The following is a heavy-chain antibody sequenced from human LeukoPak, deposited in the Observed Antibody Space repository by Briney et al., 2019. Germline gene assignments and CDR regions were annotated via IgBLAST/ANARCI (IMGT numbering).Heavy chain of an antibody. Sequence: ASVKVSCKASGGTFSSYAISWVRQAPGQGLEWMGRIIPILGIANYAQKFQGRVTITADKSTSTAYMELSSLRSEDTAVYYYARGSIAAAVGYWGQGTLVTVSS. CDR3: ARGSIAAAVGY. J-gene: IGHJ4*02. D-gene: IGHD6-13*01. CDR1: GGTFSSYA. CDR2: IIPILGIA. V-gene: IGHV1-69*04.